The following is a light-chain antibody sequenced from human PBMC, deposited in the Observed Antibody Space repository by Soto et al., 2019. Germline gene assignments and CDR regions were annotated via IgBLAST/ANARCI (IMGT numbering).Light chain of an antibody. J-gene: IGLJ3*02. V-gene: IGLV4-69*01. CDR1: SGHSSFA. CDR2: VNSDGSH. Sequence: QAVVTQSPSASASLGASVKLTCTLSSGHSSFAIAWHQQQPEKGPRYLMKVNSDGSHNKGDGIPDRFSGSSSGAERYLTISSLQSEDEADYYCQTWGTGFQVFGGGTKVTVL. CDR3: QTWGTGFQV.